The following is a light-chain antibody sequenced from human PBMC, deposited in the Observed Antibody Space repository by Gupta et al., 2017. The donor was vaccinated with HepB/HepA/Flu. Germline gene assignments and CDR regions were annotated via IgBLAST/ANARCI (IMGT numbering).Light chain of an antibody. CDR1: SSAVGIYNL. V-gene: IGLV2-23*02. CDR3: CSYAGSSTFVV. CDR2: EVS. Sequence: QSALTQPASVSGSPGQSITISCTGTSSAVGIYNLFSWYQQHPGKAPKLMIYEVSKRPSGVSKRFSGSKSGNTASLTISGLQAEDEADYYCCSYAGSSTFVVFGGGTKLTVL. J-gene: IGLJ2*01.